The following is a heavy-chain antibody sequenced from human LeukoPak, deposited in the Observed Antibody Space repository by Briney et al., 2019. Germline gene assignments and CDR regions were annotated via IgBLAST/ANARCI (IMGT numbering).Heavy chain of an antibody. CDR1: GGSISSGSYY. CDR3: ARAFHPRYDSRNQLSFDP. CDR2: IYTSGST. J-gene: IGHJ5*02. D-gene: IGHD3-16*01. V-gene: IGHV4-61*02. Sequence: PSQTLSLTCTVSGGSISSGSYYWSWIRQPAGKGLEWIGRIYTSGSTNYNPSLKSRVTISVDTSKNQFSLKLSSVTAADTAVYYCARAFHPRYDSRNQLSFDPWGRGTLVTVSS.